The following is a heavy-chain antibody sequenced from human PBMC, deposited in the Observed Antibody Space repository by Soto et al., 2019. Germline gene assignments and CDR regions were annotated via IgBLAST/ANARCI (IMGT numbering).Heavy chain of an antibody. V-gene: IGHV3-11*01. Sequence: GGSLRLSCKASGFTFSGHYMNWIRQAPGKGLEWLAYLTNDGGYTYYADSVRGRFTIWRDNAKDSLYLQINDLRADDTGVYYCAKDRCDHKTPTDASHVCGQGISVTLSS. CDR3: AKDRCDHKTPTDASHV. CDR1: GFTFSGHY. CDR2: LTNDGGYT. J-gene: IGHJ6*02.